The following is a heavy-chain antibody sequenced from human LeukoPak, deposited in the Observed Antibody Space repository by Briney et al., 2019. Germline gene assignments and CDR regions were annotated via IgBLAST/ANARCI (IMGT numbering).Heavy chain of an antibody. J-gene: IGHJ6*03. D-gene: IGHD4-17*01. Sequence: GGSLRLSCAASEFTFSNYWMSWVRLAPGKGMEWVANIKQDGSGTYYVDSVKGRFTISRDNAKNSLYLQMNSLRAEDTAVYYCAGCSTVTTYYYSYYMDIWGKGTAVTVSS. CDR2: IKQDGSGT. CDR1: EFTFSNYW. CDR3: AGCSTVTTYYYSYYMDI. V-gene: IGHV3-7*01.